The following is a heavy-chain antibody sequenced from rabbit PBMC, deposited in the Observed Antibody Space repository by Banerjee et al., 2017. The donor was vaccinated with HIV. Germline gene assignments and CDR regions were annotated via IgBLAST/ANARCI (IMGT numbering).Heavy chain of an antibody. CDR3: ARDQAGNGYYNFNL. V-gene: IGHV1S45*01. D-gene: IGHD8-1*01. CDR2: IYTGSGST. CDR1: GFTLSSYW. J-gene: IGHJ4*01. Sequence: QEQLKETGGGLVQPGGSLTLTCTASGFTLSSYWMSWVRQAPGKGLEWIAYIYTGSGSTYYASWAKGRFTISKTSSTTVTLQMTSLTAADTATYFCARDQAGNGYYNFNLWGPGTLVTVS.